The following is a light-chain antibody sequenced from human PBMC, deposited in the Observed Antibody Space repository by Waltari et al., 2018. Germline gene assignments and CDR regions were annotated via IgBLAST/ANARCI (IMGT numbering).Light chain of an antibody. CDR3: AAWDGSLNAYV. CDR1: SSNIGSHY. Sequence: QSVLTQPPSASGTPGQRGTISCSGSSSNIGSHYVNCYQQFPGTAPNLLIYPISQRPLWVPDRFSGSKSGTSASLAISGLQSEDEADYYCAAWDGSLNAYVFGAGTKVTVL. V-gene: IGLV1-44*01. J-gene: IGLJ1*01. CDR2: PIS.